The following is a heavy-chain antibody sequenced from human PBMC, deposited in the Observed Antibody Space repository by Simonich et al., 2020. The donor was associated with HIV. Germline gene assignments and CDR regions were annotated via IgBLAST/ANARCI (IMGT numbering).Heavy chain of an antibody. D-gene: IGHD6-13*01. CDR2: IYHSGCT. CDR1: GYFISSGYY. V-gene: IGHV4-38-2*01. J-gene: IGHJ4*02. CDR3: ARALGHYSTTWYWDY. Sequence: QVQLQESGPGLVKPSETLSLTCAVSGYFISSGYYWGWIRQPPGKGLEWIGRIYHSGCTYYHPSLKSRVTISVDMSKNPFSLKLSSVTAADTAVYYCARALGHYSTTWYWDYWGQGTLVTVSS.